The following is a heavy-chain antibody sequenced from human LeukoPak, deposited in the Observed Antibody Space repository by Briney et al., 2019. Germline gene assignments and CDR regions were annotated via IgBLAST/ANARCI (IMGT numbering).Heavy chain of an antibody. D-gene: IGHD3-22*01. J-gene: IGHJ4*02. CDR1: GFTFSSYA. V-gene: IGHV3-23*01. CDR3: AKVDILTYYYPTGY. CDR2: ISGSGGGT. Sequence: GGSLRLSCAASGFTFSSYAMSWVRQAPGKGLEWVSAISGSGGGTYYADSVKGRFTISRDNSKNTLYLQMNSLRAEDTAVYYCAKVDILTYYYPTGYWGQGTLVTVSS.